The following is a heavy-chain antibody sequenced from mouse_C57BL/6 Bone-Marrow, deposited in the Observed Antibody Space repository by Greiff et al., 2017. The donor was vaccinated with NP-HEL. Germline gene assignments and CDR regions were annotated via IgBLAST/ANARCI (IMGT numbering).Heavy chain of an antibody. J-gene: IGHJ3*01. Sequence: QVQLQQSGAELARPGASVKLSCKASGYTFTSYGISWVKQRTGQGLEWIGEIYPRSGNTYYNEKFKGKATLTADKSSSTAYMELRSLTSEDSAVYFCARCYYGSSPWFAYWGQGTLVTVSA. CDR1: GYTFTSYG. CDR3: ARCYYGSSPWFAY. CDR2: IYPRSGNT. V-gene: IGHV1-81*01. D-gene: IGHD1-1*01.